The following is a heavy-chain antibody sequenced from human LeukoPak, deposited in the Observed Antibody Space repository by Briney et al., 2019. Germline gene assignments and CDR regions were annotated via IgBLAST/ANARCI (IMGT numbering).Heavy chain of an antibody. CDR3: AREYSIRAAAGTGCYFDY. CDR1: GYTFTGYY. V-gene: IGHV1-2*02. Sequence: ASVKVSCKASGYTFTGYYMHWVRQAPGQGLEWMGWINPNSGGTNYAQKFQGRVTMTRDTSISTAYMELSRLRSDDTAVYYCAREYSIRAAAGTGCYFDYWGQGTLVTVSS. D-gene: IGHD6-13*01. CDR2: INPNSGGT. J-gene: IGHJ4*02.